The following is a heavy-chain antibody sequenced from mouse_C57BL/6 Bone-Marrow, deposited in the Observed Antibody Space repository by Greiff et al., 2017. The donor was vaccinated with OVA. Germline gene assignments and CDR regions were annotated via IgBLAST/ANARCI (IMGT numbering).Heavy chain of an antibody. D-gene: IGHD2-5*01. CDR2: ISSGGSYT. CDR3: ASPAYYSITWFAY. J-gene: IGHJ3*01. V-gene: IGHV5-6*01. CDR1: GFTFSSYG. Sequence: EVQLQESGGDLVKPGGSLKLSCAASGFTFSSYGMSWVRQTPDKRLEWVATISSGGSYTYYPDSVKGRFTISRDNDKNTLYLQMSSLKSEDTAMYYCASPAYYSITWFAYWGQGTLVTVSA.